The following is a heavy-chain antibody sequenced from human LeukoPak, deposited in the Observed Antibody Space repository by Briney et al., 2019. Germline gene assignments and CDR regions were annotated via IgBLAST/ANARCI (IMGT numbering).Heavy chain of an antibody. CDR1: GYTFTSYG. Sequence: ASVKVSCKASGYTFTSYGISWVRQAPGQGLEWMGWISAYNGNTNYAQKLQGRVTMTEDTSTDTAYMELSSLRSEDTAVYYCATAFSIAARRSFDYWGQGTLVTVSS. CDR3: ATAFSIAARRSFDY. J-gene: IGHJ4*02. V-gene: IGHV1-18*01. D-gene: IGHD6-6*01. CDR2: ISAYNGNT.